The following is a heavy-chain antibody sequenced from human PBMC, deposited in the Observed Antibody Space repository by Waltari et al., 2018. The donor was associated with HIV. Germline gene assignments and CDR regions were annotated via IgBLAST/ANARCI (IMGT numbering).Heavy chain of an antibody. J-gene: IGHJ4*02. Sequence: QVQLVQSGAEVKKPGSSVKVSCKASGGTFSSYTISWVRQAPGQGLEWMGRIIPILGIANYAQKFQGRVTITADKSTSTAYMELSSLRSEDTAVYYCARDLGYYGSGSYPYWGQGTLVTVSS. D-gene: IGHD3-10*01. CDR3: ARDLGYYGSGSYPY. V-gene: IGHV1-69*08. CDR1: GGTFSSYT. CDR2: IIPILGIA.